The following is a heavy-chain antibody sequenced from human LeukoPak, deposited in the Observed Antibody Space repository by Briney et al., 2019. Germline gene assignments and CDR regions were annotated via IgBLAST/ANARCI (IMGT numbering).Heavy chain of an antibody. CDR3: ARVGAAYQDSNY. CDR2: LNPNSGGT. CDR1: GYTFTAFF. V-gene: IGHV1-2*02. Sequence: GASVKVSCKTSGYTFTAFFIHWVRQAPGQGLEWMGWLNPNSGGTNYAQKFQGRVTMTRDTSISTGYMELSRLRSDDTAVYFCARVGAAYQDSNYWGQGTLVTVSS. J-gene: IGHJ4*02. D-gene: IGHD1-26*01.